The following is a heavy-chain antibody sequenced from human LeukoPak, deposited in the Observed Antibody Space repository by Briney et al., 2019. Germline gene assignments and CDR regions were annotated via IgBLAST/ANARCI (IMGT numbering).Heavy chain of an antibody. D-gene: IGHD3-22*01. CDR1: GFTFSSYA. J-gene: IGHJ4*02. Sequence: GGSLRLSCAASGFTFSSYATSWVRQAPGKGLEWVSAISGSGGSTYYADSVEGRFTISRDNSKNTLYLQMNSLRAEDTAVYYCAKGKDYYDSSGYDYWGQGTLVTVSS. CDR3: AKGKDYYDSSGYDY. V-gene: IGHV3-23*01. CDR2: ISGSGGST.